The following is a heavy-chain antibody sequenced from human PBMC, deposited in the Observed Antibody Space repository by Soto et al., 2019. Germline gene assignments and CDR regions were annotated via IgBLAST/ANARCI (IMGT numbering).Heavy chain of an antibody. CDR2: ISGSGGST. D-gene: IGHD2-15*01. J-gene: IGHJ6*02. CDR3: AKGEAALYYYYGMDV. CDR1: GFTFSSYA. Sequence: GSLRLSCAASGFTFSSYAMSWVRQAPGKGLEWVSAISGSGGSTYYADSVKGRFTISRDNSKNTLYLQMNSLRAEDTAVYYCAKGEAALYYYYGMDVWGQGTTVTVSS. V-gene: IGHV3-23*01.